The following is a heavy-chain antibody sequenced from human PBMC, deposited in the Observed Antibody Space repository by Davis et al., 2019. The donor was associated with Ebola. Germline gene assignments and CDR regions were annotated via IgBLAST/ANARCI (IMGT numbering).Heavy chain of an antibody. D-gene: IGHD3-3*01. J-gene: IGHJ6*02. CDR1: GFTFSSYG. Sequence: GESLKISCAASGFTFSSYGMHWVRQAPGKGLEWVAVIWYDGSNKYYADSVKGRFTISRDNSKNTLYLQMNSLRAEDTAVYYCARDYDFWSRGDYYYGMDVWGQGTTVTVSS. V-gene: IGHV3-33*08. CDR3: ARDYDFWSRGDYYYGMDV. CDR2: IWYDGSNK.